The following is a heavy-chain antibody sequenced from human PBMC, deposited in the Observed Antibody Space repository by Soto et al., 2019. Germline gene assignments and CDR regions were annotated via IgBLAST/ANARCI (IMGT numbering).Heavy chain of an antibody. V-gene: IGHV1-69*13. CDR1: GGTFSSYD. CDR3: ARAHGSSWYNWFDP. CDR2: IIPLFGTT. J-gene: IGHJ5*02. D-gene: IGHD6-13*01. Sequence: SGKVSCKASGGTFSSYDISWVRQAPGRGLEWMGGIIPLFGTTNYAQKFRGRVTVTADESTSTVYMEVRSLRFEDTAVYYCARAHGSSWYNWFDPWGQGTLVTVSS.